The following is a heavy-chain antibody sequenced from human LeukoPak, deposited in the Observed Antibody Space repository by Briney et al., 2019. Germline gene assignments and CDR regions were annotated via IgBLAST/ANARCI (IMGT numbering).Heavy chain of an antibody. CDR3: ATGRGQQLVTTFFPSAY. D-gene: IGHD6-13*01. V-gene: IGHV4-4*07. Sequence: SETLSLTCTVSGGSISSYYWSWIRQPAGKGLEWIGRIYTSGSTNYNPSLKSRVTMSVDTSKNQFSLKLSSVTAADTAVYYCATGRGQQLVTTFFPSAYWGQGTLVTVSS. J-gene: IGHJ4*02. CDR1: GGSISSYY. CDR2: IYTSGST.